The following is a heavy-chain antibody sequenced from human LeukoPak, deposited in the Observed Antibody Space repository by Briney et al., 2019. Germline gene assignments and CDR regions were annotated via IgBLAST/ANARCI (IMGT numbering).Heavy chain of an antibody. CDR3: ARGSPLSGYSSSWYMDY. V-gene: IGHV1-69*13. Sequence: GASVKVSCKASGGTFSSYAISWVRQAPGQGLEWMGGIIPIFGTANYAQKFQGRVTITADESTSTAYMELSSLRSEDTAAYYCARGSPLSGYSSSWYMDYWGQGTLVTVSS. CDR1: GGTFSSYA. D-gene: IGHD6-13*01. CDR2: IIPIFGTA. J-gene: IGHJ4*02.